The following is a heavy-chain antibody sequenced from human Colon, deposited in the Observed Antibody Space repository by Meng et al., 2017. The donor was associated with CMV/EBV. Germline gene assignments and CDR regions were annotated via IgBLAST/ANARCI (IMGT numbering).Heavy chain of an antibody. V-gene: IGHV3-48*04. Sequence: GESLKISCEASGFPFSSYSMNWVRQAPGKGLEWMSYISTTSGSIFYADSVKGRFTISRDNARNSLYLQINDLRAEDTAVYYCARDSNYYYYYGMDVWGQGTAVTVSS. J-gene: IGHJ6*02. D-gene: IGHD3-10*01. CDR3: ARDSNYYYYYGMDV. CDR2: ISTTSGSI. CDR1: GFPFSSYS.